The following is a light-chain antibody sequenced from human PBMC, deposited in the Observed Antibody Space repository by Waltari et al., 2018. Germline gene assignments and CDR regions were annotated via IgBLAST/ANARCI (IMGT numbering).Light chain of an antibody. V-gene: IGKV1-5*03. CDR3: QQYYNYSWT. Sequence: DIQMTQSPSTLSASVGDRVTITCRASQTVDKWLAWYQQKPGKVPKVLISKASSLESGVPSRFSGIGSGTDFTLSISSLQLDDFATYYCQQYYNYSWTFGQGTKVDIK. J-gene: IGKJ1*01. CDR1: QTVDKW. CDR2: KAS.